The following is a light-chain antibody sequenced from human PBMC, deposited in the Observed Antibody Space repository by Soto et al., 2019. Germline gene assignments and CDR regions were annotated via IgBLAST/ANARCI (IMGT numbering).Light chain of an antibody. J-gene: IGKJ2*02. Sequence: EIVLTQSPGTLSFSPGERATLSCRASQSVGSSYLAWYQQKPGQAPRLLIYGASSRATCIPDRFSGSGSGTDCTLTISRLEPEDFAVYYCQQCGSSPSTFGQGTKLDIK. V-gene: IGKV3-20*01. CDR2: GAS. CDR1: QSVGSSY. CDR3: QQCGSSPST.